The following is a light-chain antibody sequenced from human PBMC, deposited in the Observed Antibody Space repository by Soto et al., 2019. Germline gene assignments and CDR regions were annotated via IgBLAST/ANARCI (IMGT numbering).Light chain of an antibody. CDR1: SSDVGNYNY. CDR2: EVS. J-gene: IGLJ3*02. Sequence: QSALTQPASVSGSPGQSITISCTGTSSDVGNYNYVSWYQQHPGKAPKLMIYEVSNRPSGVSIRFSGSKSGNTASLTISGLQAEDDADYYCSSYTSSTTWVFGGGTKLTVL. V-gene: IGLV2-14*01. CDR3: SSYTSSTTWV.